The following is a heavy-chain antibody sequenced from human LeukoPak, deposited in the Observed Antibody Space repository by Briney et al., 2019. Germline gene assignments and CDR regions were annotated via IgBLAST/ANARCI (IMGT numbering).Heavy chain of an antibody. CDR2: IYYSGST. Sequence: SETLSLTCTVSGGSISSYYWSWIRQPPGKGLEWIGYIYYSGSTNYNPSLKGRVTISVDTSKNHFSLKLSSVTAADTAIYFCARAPGAFDIWGQGTMVTVSS. CDR3: ARAPGAFDI. V-gene: IGHV4-59*12. J-gene: IGHJ3*02. CDR1: GGSISSYY.